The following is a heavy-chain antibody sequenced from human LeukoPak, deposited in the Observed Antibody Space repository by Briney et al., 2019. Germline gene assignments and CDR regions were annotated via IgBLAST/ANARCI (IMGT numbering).Heavy chain of an antibody. CDR1: GFTFSDSY. V-gene: IGHV3-11*04. CDR3: ARVDYDRSGEDANAEYFQH. Sequence: GGSLRLTCAASGFTFSDSYMTWIRQAPGKGLEWVSYISSTAYTIFYADSVKGRFTISRDNAKNSLYLQMNSLRAEDTAIYYCARVDYDRSGEDANAEYFQHWGQGTLVTVSS. D-gene: IGHD3-22*01. J-gene: IGHJ1*01. CDR2: ISSTAYTI.